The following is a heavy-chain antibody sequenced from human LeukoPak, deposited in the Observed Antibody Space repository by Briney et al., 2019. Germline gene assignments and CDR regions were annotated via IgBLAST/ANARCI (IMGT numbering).Heavy chain of an antibody. CDR1: GYTFTTYD. CDR2: MNPNSANT. D-gene: IGHD2-2*01. V-gene: IGHV1-8*01. Sequence: ASVKVSCKASGYTFTTYDINWVRQATGQGLEWVGWMNPNSANTGYAQKFQGRVTMTRNTSISTAYMELSSLRSGDTAVYYCARVPAGDYYYGMDVWGQGTTVTVSS. CDR3: ARVPAGDYYYGMDV. J-gene: IGHJ6*02.